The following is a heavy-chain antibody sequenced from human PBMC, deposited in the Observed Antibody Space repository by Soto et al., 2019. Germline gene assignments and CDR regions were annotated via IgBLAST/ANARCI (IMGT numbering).Heavy chain of an antibody. J-gene: IGHJ4*02. Sequence: QVQLVQSGAEVKKPGASVKVSCKASGYTFASDGISWVRQAPGQGLEWMGWIRAYNGNTNYAQKLQGRVTMTTDTSTSTAHMELRSLRSDDTTVYYCARDAPPADYWGQGTLVTVSS. CDR2: IRAYNGNT. CDR3: ARDAPPADY. CDR1: GYTFASDG. V-gene: IGHV1-18*01.